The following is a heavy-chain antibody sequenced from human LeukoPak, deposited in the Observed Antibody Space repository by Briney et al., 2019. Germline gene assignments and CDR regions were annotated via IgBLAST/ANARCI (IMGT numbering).Heavy chain of an antibody. D-gene: IGHD5-18*01. Sequence: GGSLRLSCAASGFTFSSYWMSWVRQAPGEGLEWVANIKQDGSEKYYVDSVKGRFTISRDNAKNSLYLQMNSLRAEDAAVYYCARGSLPAMNTAMVTWGQGTLVTVSS. V-gene: IGHV3-7*01. CDR2: IKQDGSEK. CDR3: ARGSLPAMNTAMVT. CDR1: GFTFSSYW. J-gene: IGHJ5*02.